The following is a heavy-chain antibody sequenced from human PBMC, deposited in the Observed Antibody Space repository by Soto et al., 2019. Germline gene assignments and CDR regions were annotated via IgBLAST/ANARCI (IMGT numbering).Heavy chain of an antibody. J-gene: IGHJ5*02. CDR3: ARGWRYCSGGSCYDNWFDP. D-gene: IGHD2-15*01. V-gene: IGHV4-59*01. CDR1: GGSISSYY. CDR2: IYCSGST. Sequence: SETLSLTCTVSGGSISSYYWSWIRQPPGKGLEWIGYIYCSGSTNYNPSLKSRVTISVDTSKNQFSLKLSSVTAADTAVYYCARGWRYCSGGSCYDNWFDPWGQGTLVTVSS.